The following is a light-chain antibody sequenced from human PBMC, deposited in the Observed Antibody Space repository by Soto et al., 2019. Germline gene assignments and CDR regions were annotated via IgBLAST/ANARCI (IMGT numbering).Light chain of an antibody. V-gene: IGLV2-14*03. CDR1: SSDIGSYNY. J-gene: IGLJ1*01. Sequence: QSALTKPVSVSGAPGHSITISCTGTSSDIGSYNYVSWYQQHPGKAPKLIIYDVTNRPAGISSRFSASKSGDTASLTISVLQADDEADYFCSSYKSTSTPYVFGTGTKVTVL. CDR2: DVT. CDR3: SSYKSTSTPYV.